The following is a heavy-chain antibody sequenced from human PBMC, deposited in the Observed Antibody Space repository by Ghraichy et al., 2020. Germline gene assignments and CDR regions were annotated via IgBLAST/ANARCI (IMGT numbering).Heavy chain of an antibody. D-gene: IGHD1-26*01. CDR2: IYYTGST. Sequence: SETLSLTCTVSGGSISPYYWNWIRQPPGEGLEWIGYIYYTGSTKYNPSLESRVTISLDTSKKQFSLKLTSVTAADTAVYYCGKGDSGSYVRWFDPWGQGTLVTVSS. J-gene: IGHJ5*02. CDR3: GKGDSGSYVRWFDP. V-gene: IGHV4-59*01. CDR1: GGSISPYY.